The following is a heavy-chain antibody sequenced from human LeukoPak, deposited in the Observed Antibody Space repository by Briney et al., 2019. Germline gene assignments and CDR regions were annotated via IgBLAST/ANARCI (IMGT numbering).Heavy chain of an antibody. Sequence: PGRSLRLSCAASGFTFSSYGMHRVRQAPGKGLEWVAVISYDGSNKLYADSVKGRFTISRDNSKNTLFVQMNSLRAEDTAVYYCAKDGHGNGWSRFYYFDYWGQGTLVTVSS. J-gene: IGHJ4*02. CDR1: GFTFSSYG. D-gene: IGHD6-19*01. V-gene: IGHV3-30*18. CDR2: ISYDGSNK. CDR3: AKDGHGNGWSRFYYFDY.